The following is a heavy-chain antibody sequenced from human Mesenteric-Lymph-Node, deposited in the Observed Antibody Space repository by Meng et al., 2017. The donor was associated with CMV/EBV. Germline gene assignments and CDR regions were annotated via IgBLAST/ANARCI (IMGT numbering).Heavy chain of an antibody. CDR2: IYYSGST. CDR1: GGSISSSSYY. J-gene: IGHJ4*02. V-gene: IGHV4-39*01. D-gene: IGHD1-26*01. CDR3: ARQYGGSSTYFDY. Sequence: TVSGGSISSSSYYWGWIRQPPGKGLEWIGSIYYSGSTYYNPSLKSRVTLSVDTSKNQFSLKLSSVTAADTAVYYCARQYGGSSTYFDYWGQGTLVTVSS.